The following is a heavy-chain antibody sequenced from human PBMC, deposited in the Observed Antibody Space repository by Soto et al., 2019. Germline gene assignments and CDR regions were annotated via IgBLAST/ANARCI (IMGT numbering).Heavy chain of an antibody. CDR1: GGSISSSSHY. CDR3: ARDSGSYGGYGFDY. J-gene: IGHJ4*02. D-gene: IGHD1-26*01. V-gene: IGHV4-39*07. CDR2: IYYSGST. Sequence: SETLSLTCTVSGGSISSSSHYWGWIRQPPGKGLEWIGSIYYSGSTYYNPSLKSRVTISVDTSKNQFSLKLSSVTAADTAVYYCARDSGSYGGYGFDYWGQGTLVTVSS.